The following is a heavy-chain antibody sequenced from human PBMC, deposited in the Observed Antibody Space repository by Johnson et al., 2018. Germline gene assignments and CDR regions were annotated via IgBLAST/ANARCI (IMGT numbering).Heavy chain of an antibody. J-gene: IGHJ3*01. CDR2: INPSTGST. CDR3: ARPAGRVVVTDALGF. V-gene: IGHV1-46*01. D-gene: IGHD2-21*02. Sequence: QWVRQAPGQGLEWVGIINPSTGSTTYAQKFQGRVTMTRDTSTSTVYMDVSSLRADDTAVYYCARPAGRVVVTDALGFWGQGTMVTVSS.